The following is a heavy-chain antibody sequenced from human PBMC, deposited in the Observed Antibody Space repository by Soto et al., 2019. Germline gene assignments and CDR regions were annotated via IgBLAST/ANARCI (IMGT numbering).Heavy chain of an antibody. Sequence: QVQLVESGGGVVQPGRSLRLSCAASGFTFSSYAMHWVRQAPGKGLEWVAVISYDGSNKYYADSVKGRFTISRDNSKNTLYLQMNSLRAEDTAVYYCARELAVTRFPGAFDIWGQGTMVTVSS. V-gene: IGHV3-30-3*01. CDR3: ARELAVTRFPGAFDI. D-gene: IGHD2-21*02. J-gene: IGHJ3*02. CDR2: ISYDGSNK. CDR1: GFTFSSYA.